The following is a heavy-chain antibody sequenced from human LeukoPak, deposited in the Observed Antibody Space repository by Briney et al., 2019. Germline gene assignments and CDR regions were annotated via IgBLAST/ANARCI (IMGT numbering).Heavy chain of an antibody. CDR1: GFTFSTYA. CDR2: ISGTT. CDR3: AKLAGATSGTDY. D-gene: IGHD1-26*01. J-gene: IGHJ4*02. Sequence: PGGSLRLSCAASGFTFSTYAMSWVRQALGKGLEWVSTISGTTYYADSVKGRFTIYRDNSKNTLYLQMDSLRVEDTAVYYCAKLAGATSGTDYWGQGTLVSVSS. V-gene: IGHV3-23*01.